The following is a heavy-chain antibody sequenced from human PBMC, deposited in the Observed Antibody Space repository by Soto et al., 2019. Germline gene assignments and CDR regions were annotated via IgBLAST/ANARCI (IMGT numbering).Heavy chain of an antibody. D-gene: IGHD4-17*01. J-gene: IGHJ4*02. Sequence: SETLSLTCAVPGGSISSGGYSWSWIRQPPGKGLEWIGYIYHSGSTYYNPSLKSRVTISVDRSKNQFSLKLSSVTAADTAVYYCARGGDYGDGGFDYWGQGTLVTVSS. V-gene: IGHV4-30-2*01. CDR2: IYHSGST. CDR1: GGSISSGGYS. CDR3: ARGGDYGDGGFDY.